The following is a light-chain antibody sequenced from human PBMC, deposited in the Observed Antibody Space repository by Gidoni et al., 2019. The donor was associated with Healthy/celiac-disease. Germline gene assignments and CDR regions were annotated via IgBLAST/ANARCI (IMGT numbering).Light chain of an antibody. J-gene: IGKJ1*01. CDR1: QSVSSSY. CDR2: GAS. V-gene: IGKV3-20*01. Sequence: EIVLTQSPGTLSLSPGERATLSCRASQSVSSSYLAWYQQKPGQAPRPLIYGASSRATGIPDRVSGSGSGTDFTLTISRLEPEDFAVYYCQQYGSSPAFXXXTKVEIK. CDR3: QQYGSSPA.